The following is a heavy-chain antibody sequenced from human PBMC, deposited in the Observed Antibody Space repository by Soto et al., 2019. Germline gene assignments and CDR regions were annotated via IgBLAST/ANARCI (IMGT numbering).Heavy chain of an antibody. V-gene: IGHV3-21*01. CDR2: INPASIYI. Sequence: GGSLRLSCAASGFTFTSYTMNWVRQAPGKGLEWVSSINPASIYIYYGDSVKGRFTISRDNAKNSLYLQMNSLRAEDTAVYYCARELLSDYYYYAMDVWGHGTTVTVSS. D-gene: IGHD3-10*01. CDR3: ARELLSDYYYYAMDV. J-gene: IGHJ6*02. CDR1: GFTFTSYT.